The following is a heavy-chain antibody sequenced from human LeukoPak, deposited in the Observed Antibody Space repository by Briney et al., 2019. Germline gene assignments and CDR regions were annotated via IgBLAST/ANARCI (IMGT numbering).Heavy chain of an antibody. CDR3: ATAPGGYTSSTSWFDP. Sequence: SETLSLTCAVYGGSFSGYYWSWIRQPPGKGLEWIGEVNHSGSTNYNPSLKSRVTISVDTSKNQFSLKLSSVTAADTAVYYCATAPGGYTSSTSWFDPWGQGTLVTVSS. CDR2: VNHSGST. V-gene: IGHV4-34*01. CDR1: GGSFSGYY. J-gene: IGHJ5*02. D-gene: IGHD6-19*01.